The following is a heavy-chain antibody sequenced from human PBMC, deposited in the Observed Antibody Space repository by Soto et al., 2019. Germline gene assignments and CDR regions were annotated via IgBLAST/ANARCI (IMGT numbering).Heavy chain of an antibody. V-gene: IGHV3-74*01. CDR3: ARERTSKGGMDI. CDR1: GFTFSSDW. CDR2: IISGGTRV. J-gene: IGHJ6*02. Sequence: EVQLVESGGGLVQPGGSLRLSCAASGFTFSSDWMNWVRQSPGKGLEWVSRIISGGTRVSYADSVKGRFIITRDNAKNTLYLEIHSLTADDTAVYYCARERTSKGGMDIWGQGTTVTVSS.